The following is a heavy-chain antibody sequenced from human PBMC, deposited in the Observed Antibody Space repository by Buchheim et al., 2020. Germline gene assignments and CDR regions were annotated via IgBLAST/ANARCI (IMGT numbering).Heavy chain of an antibody. V-gene: IGHV1-46*01. CDR2: INPSGGST. J-gene: IGHJ6*03. CDR3: ARDLRYCSSTSCPMYMDV. CDR1: GYTFTSYY. Sequence: QVQLVQSGAEVKKPGASVKVSCKASGYTFTSYYMHWVRQAPGQGLEWMGIINPSGGSTSYAQKFQGRVTMTRDPSTSTVYMELSSLRYEDTAVYYCARDLRYCSSTSCPMYMDVWGKGTT. D-gene: IGHD2-2*01.